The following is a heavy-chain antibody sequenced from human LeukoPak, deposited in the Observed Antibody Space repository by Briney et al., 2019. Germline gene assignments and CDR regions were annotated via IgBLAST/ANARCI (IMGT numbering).Heavy chain of an antibody. V-gene: IGHV4-61*02. CDR3: AREAIFGVVIDY. J-gene: IGHJ4*02. CDR1: GGSISSGSYY. Sequence: SETLSLTCTDSGGSISSGSYYWSWIRQPAGKGLEWIGRIYTSGSTNYNPSLKSRVTISVDTSKNQFSLKLSSVTAADTAVYYCAREAIFGVVIDYWGQGTLVTVSS. CDR2: IYTSGST. D-gene: IGHD3-3*01.